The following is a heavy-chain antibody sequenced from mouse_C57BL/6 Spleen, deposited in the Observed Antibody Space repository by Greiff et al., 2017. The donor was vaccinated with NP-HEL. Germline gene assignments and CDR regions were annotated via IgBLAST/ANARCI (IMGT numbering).Heavy chain of an antibody. CDR2: IDPEDGDT. V-gene: IGHV14-1*01. CDR3: TTTVVAKNWYFDV. D-gene: IGHD1-1*01. Sequence: EVKLQESGAELVRPGASVKLSCTASGFNIKDYYMHWVKQRPEQGLEWIGRIDPEDGDTEYAPKFQGKATMTADTSSNTAYLQLSSLTSEDTAVYYCTTTVVAKNWYFDVWGTGTTVTVSS. J-gene: IGHJ1*03. CDR1: GFNIKDYY.